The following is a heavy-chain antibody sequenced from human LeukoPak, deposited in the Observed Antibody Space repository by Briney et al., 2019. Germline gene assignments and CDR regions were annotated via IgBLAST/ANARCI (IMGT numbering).Heavy chain of an antibody. CDR3: ARDAGNSGYGCDL. D-gene: IGHD5-12*01. Sequence: GGSLRLSCAASGSTFSSYAMHWVRQAPGKGLEWVAVISYDGSNKYYADSVKGRFTISRDNARNSLYLQMNNLRGEDTAIYYCARDAGNSGYGCDLWGQGTLVTVSS. J-gene: IGHJ5*02. CDR1: GSTFSSYA. CDR2: ISYDGSNK. V-gene: IGHV3-30-3*01.